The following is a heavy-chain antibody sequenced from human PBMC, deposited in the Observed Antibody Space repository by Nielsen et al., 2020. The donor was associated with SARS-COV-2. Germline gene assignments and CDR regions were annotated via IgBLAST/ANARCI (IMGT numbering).Heavy chain of an antibody. CDR1: GFSFNTYS. CDR3: ARSPFHRSSWYGMDV. D-gene: IGHD6-13*01. CDR2: ISGGSATI. J-gene: IGHJ6*02. V-gene: IGHV3-48*01. Sequence: GESLKISCVASGFSFNTYSMNWVRQDPGQGLEWVSYISGGSATIYYADSVKGRFTISRDNVKNSLYLQLSSLSAEDTAVYYCARSPFHRSSWYGMDVWGQGTTVTVSS.